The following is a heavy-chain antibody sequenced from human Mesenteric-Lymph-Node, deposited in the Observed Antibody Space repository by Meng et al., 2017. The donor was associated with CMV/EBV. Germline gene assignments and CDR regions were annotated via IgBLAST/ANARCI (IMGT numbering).Heavy chain of an antibody. V-gene: IGHV3-30*02. CDR3: AKEGYRSFDY. Sequence: GESLKISCAASGFTFSSYGMHWVRQAPGKGLEWVAFIRYDGSNKYYADSVKGRFTIPRDNSKNTLYLQMNSLRAEDTAVYYCAKEGYRSFDYWGQGTLVTVSS. D-gene: IGHD5-18*01. CDR2: IRYDGSNK. J-gene: IGHJ4*02. CDR1: GFTFSSYG.